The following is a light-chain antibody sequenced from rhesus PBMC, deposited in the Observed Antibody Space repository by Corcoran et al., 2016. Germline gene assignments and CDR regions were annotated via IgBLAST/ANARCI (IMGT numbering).Light chain of an antibody. J-gene: IGLJ1*01. CDR2: NNY. V-gene: IGLV1-60*01. Sequence: QSVLTQPPSASEAARKSVTISCSGSGSNIGTNSAAWYQEVPGTAPKLLINNNYERASGYSDRFSGSKSGTSASLAISGLQTEDEAVYYCASWDDSLTAYIFAGGTRLNVL. CDR1: GSNIGTNS. CDR3: ASWDDSLTAYI.